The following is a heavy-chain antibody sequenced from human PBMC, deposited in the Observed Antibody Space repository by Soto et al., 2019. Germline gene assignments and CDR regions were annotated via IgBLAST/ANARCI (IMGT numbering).Heavy chain of an antibody. CDR1: GFTFNSYA. J-gene: IGHJ4*02. V-gene: IGHV3-30*04. D-gene: IGHD1-1*01. CDR3: AREIERIRGPHHNSVGPGH. CDR2: ISFNGIDT. Sequence: QVQLVESGGGVVQPGGSLTLSCAASGFTFNSYAMHWVRQAPGQGLEWVAVISFNGIDTYYADSVKGRVTISRDNSRNTVFLQMTSLRTEDTAVLYCAREIERIRGPHHNSVGPGHWGQGTRVTVSS.